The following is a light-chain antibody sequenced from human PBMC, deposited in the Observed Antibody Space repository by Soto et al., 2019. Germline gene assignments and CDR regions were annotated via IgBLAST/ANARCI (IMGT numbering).Light chain of an antibody. J-gene: IGKJ3*01. Sequence: DIQMTQSPSSLSASVGDRVTITCRASQGIGNSLAWYQQQPGKVPKLLIYAASTLQSGVPSRFSGSGSGTDFTLTISSLQPEDVATYYCQGLTSVPPVPFGTGTKVNL. V-gene: IGKV1-27*01. CDR3: QGLTSVPPVP. CDR1: QGIGNS. CDR2: AAS.